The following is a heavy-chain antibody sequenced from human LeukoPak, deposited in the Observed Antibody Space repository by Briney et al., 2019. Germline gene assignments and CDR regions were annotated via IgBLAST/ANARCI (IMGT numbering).Heavy chain of an antibody. Sequence: GASVKVSCKASGYTFNSYGISWVRQAPGQGLEWMGWISAYNGNTNYAQKLQGRVTMTTDTLTNTAHMELRSLRSDDTAVYYCARIAAAENYFDYWGQGTLVTVSS. CDR3: ARIAAAENYFDY. CDR1: GYTFNSYG. D-gene: IGHD6-13*01. J-gene: IGHJ4*02. V-gene: IGHV1-18*01. CDR2: ISAYNGNT.